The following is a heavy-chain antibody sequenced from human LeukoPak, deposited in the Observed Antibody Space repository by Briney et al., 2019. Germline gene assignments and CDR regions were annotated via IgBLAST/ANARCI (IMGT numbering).Heavy chain of an antibody. V-gene: IGHV4-61*01. CDR2: IYYSGST. J-gene: IGHJ5*02. CDR1: GASVSSGSYY. Sequence: SETLSLTCNVSGASVSSGSYYWSWIRQPPGKGLEWIGYIYYSGSTNYNPSLKSRVTISVDTSKNQFSLKLSSVTAADTAVYYCARRRERWLQLFGNWFDPWGQGTLVTVSS. D-gene: IGHD5-24*01. CDR3: ARRRERWLQLFGNWFDP.